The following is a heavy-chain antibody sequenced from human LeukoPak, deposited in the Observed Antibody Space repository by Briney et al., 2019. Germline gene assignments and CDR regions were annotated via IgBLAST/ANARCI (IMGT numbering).Heavy chain of an antibody. CDR2: IGGRDGST. J-gene: IGHJ4*02. V-gene: IGHV3-23*01. Sequence: GGSLRLSCAASGFTFSIYGMSWVRQAPGKGLEWVSAIGGRDGSTYYADSVKGRFTISRDNSKNTLYVQMNSLRAEDTAVYYCAKGHYYGSGSLDYWGQGTLVTVSS. CDR3: AKGHYYGSGSLDY. D-gene: IGHD3-10*01. CDR1: GFTFSIYG.